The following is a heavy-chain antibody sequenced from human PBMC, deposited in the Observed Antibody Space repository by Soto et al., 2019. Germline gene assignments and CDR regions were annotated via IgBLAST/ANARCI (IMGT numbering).Heavy chain of an antibody. CDR2: IIPLFGTP. CDR3: ARDRDDYGSGNYYNRIDF. J-gene: IGHJ4*02. Sequence: QVQLVQSGAEVKKPGSSVKVSCKASGGIFSTYAISWLRQAPGQGLEWMGGIIPLFGTPNYAQRFQGRVTITADESTSTAYMELIRLRSEDTAVYYCARDRDDYGSGNYYNRIDFWGQGTLVTVS. CDR1: GGIFSTYA. D-gene: IGHD3-10*01. V-gene: IGHV1-69*01.